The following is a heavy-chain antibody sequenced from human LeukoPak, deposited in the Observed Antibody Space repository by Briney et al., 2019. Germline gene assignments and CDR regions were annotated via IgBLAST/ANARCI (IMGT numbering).Heavy chain of an antibody. D-gene: IGHD2-2*01. J-gene: IGHJ3*02. CDR1: GGSFSGYY. CDR3: ARARGALGYCSSTSCSTLGAFDI. V-gene: IGHV4-34*01. CDR2: INHSGST. Sequence: SETLSLTCAVYGGSFSGYYWSWIRQPPGKGLEWIGEINHSGSTNYSPYLKSRVTISVDTSKNQFSLKLSSVTAADTAVYYCARARGALGYCSSTSCSTLGAFDIWGQGTMVTVSS.